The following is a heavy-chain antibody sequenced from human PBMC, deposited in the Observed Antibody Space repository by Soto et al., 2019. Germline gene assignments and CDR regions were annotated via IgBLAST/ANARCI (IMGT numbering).Heavy chain of an antibody. D-gene: IGHD3-10*01. J-gene: IGHJ5*02. Sequence: QVQLVQSGAEVKKPGSSVKVSCRASGGTFSSYPINWVRQAPGQGLEWMGRITPILGIANYAQKFQGRVTITADKSTSTASMELSSLRSEDTAVYYCASPESSWGQGTLVTVSS. CDR2: ITPILGIA. V-gene: IGHV1-69*02. CDR3: ASPESS. CDR1: GGTFSSYP.